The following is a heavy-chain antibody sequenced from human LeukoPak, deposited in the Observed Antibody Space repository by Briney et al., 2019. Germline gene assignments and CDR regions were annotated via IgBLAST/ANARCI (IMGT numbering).Heavy chain of an antibody. V-gene: IGHV3-30*18. Sequence: GGSLRLSWAASGFSFRSYGMHWVRQGPGKGLEGGAVISDDGRNKYYADSGKGRFTISRDNSKNTLYIPMNSLRPEDTALYYCAKDKLQLLILDYFDYWGQGTLVTVSS. CDR1: GFSFRSYG. J-gene: IGHJ4*02. CDR2: ISDDGRNK. CDR3: AKDKLQLLILDYFDY. D-gene: IGHD4-11*01.